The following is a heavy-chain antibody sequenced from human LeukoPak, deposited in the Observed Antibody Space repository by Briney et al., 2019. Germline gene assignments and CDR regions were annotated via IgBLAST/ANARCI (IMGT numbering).Heavy chain of an antibody. CDR1: GYTFTGYY. CDR2: INPNSGGT. V-gene: IGHV1-2*04. J-gene: IGHJ4*02. Sequence: EASVKVSCKASGYTFTGYYMHWVRQAPGQGLEWMGWINPNSGGTNYAQKFQGWVTMTRDTSISTAYMELSRLRSDDTAVYYCARGGYCSGGSCYYLDYWGQGTLVTVSS. CDR3: ARGGYCSGGSCYYLDY. D-gene: IGHD2-15*01.